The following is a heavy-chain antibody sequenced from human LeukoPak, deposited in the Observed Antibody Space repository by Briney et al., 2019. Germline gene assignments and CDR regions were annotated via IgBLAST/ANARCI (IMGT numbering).Heavy chain of an antibody. V-gene: IGHV2-70*11. J-gene: IGHJ6*03. CDR1: GFSLSTSGMC. Sequence: SGPALVKPTQTLTLTCTFSGFSLSTSGMCVSWIRQPPGKALEWLARIDWDDDKYYSTSLKTRLTISKDTSKNQVVLTMTNMDPVDTATYYCARTYYDFWSGYPTYYYYYMDVWGEGTTVTVSS. D-gene: IGHD3-3*01. CDR2: IDWDDDK. CDR3: ARTYYDFWSGYPTYYYYYMDV.